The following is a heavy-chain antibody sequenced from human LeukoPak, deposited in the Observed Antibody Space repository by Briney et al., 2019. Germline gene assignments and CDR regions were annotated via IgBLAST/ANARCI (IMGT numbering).Heavy chain of an antibody. CDR3: ATPAHCGGDCYKREHFDH. CDR2: FDPEDGET. D-gene: IGHD2-21*02. CDR1: GYTLTELS. J-gene: IGHJ4*02. V-gene: IGHV1-24*01. Sequence: GASVKVSCKVSGYTLTELSMHWVRQAPGKGLEWMGGFDPEDGETIYAQKFQGRVTMTEDTSTDTAYMELSSLRSEDTAVYYCATPAHCGGDCYKREHFDHWGQGTLVTVSS.